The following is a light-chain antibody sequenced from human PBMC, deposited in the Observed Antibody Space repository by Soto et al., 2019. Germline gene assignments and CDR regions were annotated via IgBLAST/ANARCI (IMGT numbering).Light chain of an antibody. V-gene: IGLV2-14*01. CDR1: SSDVGGYNY. CDR3: SSYTTSNTRQIV. J-gene: IGLJ1*01. Sequence: QSALTQPASGSGSPGRSITISCTGTSSDVGGYNYVSWYQQHPGKAPKLIIYDVTNRPSVVSNRFSGSKSGNTASLTISGLQPEDEADYYCSSYTTSNTRQIVFGTGTKVTVL. CDR2: DVT.